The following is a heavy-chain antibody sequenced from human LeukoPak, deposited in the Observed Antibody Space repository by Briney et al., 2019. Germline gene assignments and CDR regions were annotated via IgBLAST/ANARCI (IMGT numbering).Heavy chain of an antibody. CDR2: INPSGGST. J-gene: IGHJ5*02. V-gene: IGHV1-46*01. Sequence: GASVKVSCKASGYTFTSYYMHWVRQAPGQGLEWMGIINPSGGSTSYAQKFQGRVTMTRDTSTSTVYMELSSLRSEDTAVYYCAREFRGATTKDWFDPWGQGTLVTVSS. CDR1: GYTFTSYY. D-gene: IGHD1-26*01. CDR3: AREFRGATTKDWFDP.